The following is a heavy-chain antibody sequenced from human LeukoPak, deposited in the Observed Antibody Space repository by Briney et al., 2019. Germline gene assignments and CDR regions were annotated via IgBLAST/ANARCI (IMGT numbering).Heavy chain of an antibody. D-gene: IGHD6-6*01. CDR3: ARDSRYSSSSWFDP. V-gene: IGHV4-39*07. CDR2: IYYSGNT. Sequence: SETLSLTCTVSGGSISSSSYYWGWIRQPPGKGLEWIGSIYYSGNTCYNPSLKSRVTISVDTSKNQFSLKVSSVTAADTAVYYCARDSRYSSSSWFDPWGQGTLVTVSS. CDR1: GGSISSSSYY. J-gene: IGHJ5*02.